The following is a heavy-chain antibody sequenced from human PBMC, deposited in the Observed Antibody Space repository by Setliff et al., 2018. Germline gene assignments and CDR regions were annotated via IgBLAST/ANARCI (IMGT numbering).Heavy chain of an antibody. CDR1: GYIFTNYW. V-gene: IGHV5-51*01. J-gene: IGHJ4*02. CDR2: IYPGDSDT. CDR3: ARDFRTRVQGYFDF. Sequence: GESLKISCKASGYIFTNYWIGWVRQMPGKGLEWMGVIYPGDSDTRYSPSFQGQVTISADKSTNTAYLQWGSLKPSDTAFYYCARDFRTRVQGYFDFWGQGTLVTVSS. D-gene: IGHD2-8*02.